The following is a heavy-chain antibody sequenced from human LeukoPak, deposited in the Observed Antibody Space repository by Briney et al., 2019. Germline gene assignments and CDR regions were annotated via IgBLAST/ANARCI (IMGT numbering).Heavy chain of an antibody. D-gene: IGHD6-13*01. CDR1: GGSFSGYY. CDR2: INRSGST. V-gene: IGHV4-34*01. J-gene: IGHJ5*02. CDR3: ARGAGYSSPNWFDP. Sequence: SETLSLTCAVYGGSFSGYYWSWIRQPPGKGLEWIGEINRSGSTNYNPSLKSRVTISVDTSKNQFSLKLSSVTAADTAVYYCARGAGYSSPNWFDPWGQGTLVTVSS.